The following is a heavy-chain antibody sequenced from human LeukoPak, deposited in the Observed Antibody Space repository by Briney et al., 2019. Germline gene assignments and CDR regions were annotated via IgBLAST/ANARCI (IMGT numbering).Heavy chain of an antibody. CDR2: ISAYNGNT. CDR1: GYTFTSYG. CDR3: ARDSSGYYPNYFDY. J-gene: IGHJ4*02. V-gene: IGHV1-18*01. D-gene: IGHD3-22*01. Sequence: GASVKVSCKASGYTFTSYGISWVRQAPGQGLEWMGWISAYNGNTNYAQKLQGRVTMTTDTSTSTAYMELRSLRSDDTAVYYCARDSSGYYPNYFDYWGQGTLVTDSS.